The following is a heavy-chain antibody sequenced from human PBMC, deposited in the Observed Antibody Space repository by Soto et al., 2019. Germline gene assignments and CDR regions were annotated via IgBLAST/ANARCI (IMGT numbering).Heavy chain of an antibody. CDR3: ARDLDAAAGTLFGY. V-gene: IGHV1-69*13. CDR1: GGTFSSYA. CDR2: IIPIFGTA. Sequence: SVKVSCKASGGTFSSYAISWVRQALGQGLEWMGGIIPIFGTANYAQKFQGRVTITADESTSTAYMELSSLRSEDTAVYYCARDLDAAAGTLFGYWGQGTLVTVSS. J-gene: IGHJ4*02. D-gene: IGHD6-13*01.